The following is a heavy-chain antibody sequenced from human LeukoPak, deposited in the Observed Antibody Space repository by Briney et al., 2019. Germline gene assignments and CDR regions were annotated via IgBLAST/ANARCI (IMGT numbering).Heavy chain of an antibody. D-gene: IGHD3-22*01. CDR1: GFTFDDYA. CDR2: ISWNSGSI. Sequence: GRSLRLSCAASGFTFDDYAMHWVRQAPGKGLEWVSGISWNSGSIGYADSVKGRFTISRDNAKNSLYLQMNSLRAEDTALYYCAKGAYASSGYYFDYWGQGTLVTVSS. V-gene: IGHV3-9*01. CDR3: AKGAYASSGYYFDY. J-gene: IGHJ4*02.